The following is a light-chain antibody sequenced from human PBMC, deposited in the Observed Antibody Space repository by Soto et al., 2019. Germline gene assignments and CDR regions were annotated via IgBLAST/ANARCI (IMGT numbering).Light chain of an antibody. CDR2: DVS. CDR3: CSYAGSSTLYV. V-gene: IGLV2-14*01. Sequence: QSALTQPASVSGSPGQSITISCTGTSSDVGGYNYVSWYQQHPGKAPKLMIYDVSNRPSGVSDRFSGSKSGNTASLTIPGLQAEEEAEYFCCSYAGSSTLYVFGTGTKVTVL. CDR1: SSDVGGYNY. J-gene: IGLJ1*01.